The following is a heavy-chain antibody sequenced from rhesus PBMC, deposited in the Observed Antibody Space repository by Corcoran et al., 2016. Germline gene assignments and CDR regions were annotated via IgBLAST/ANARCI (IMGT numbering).Heavy chain of an antibody. CDR1: GGSFSGYY. CDR3: ARGSGSWKYYFDY. CDR2: ISGSRRST. Sequence: QVQLQESGPGLVKPSETLSLTCAVSGGSFSGYYWGWIRQPPGKGLEGIGYISGSRRSTDNNPALKRRVTISTDTSKNQFSLKLSSVTAADTAVYYCARGSGSWKYYFDYWGQGVLVTVSS. V-gene: IGHV4-165*01. D-gene: IGHD6-25*01. J-gene: IGHJ4*01.